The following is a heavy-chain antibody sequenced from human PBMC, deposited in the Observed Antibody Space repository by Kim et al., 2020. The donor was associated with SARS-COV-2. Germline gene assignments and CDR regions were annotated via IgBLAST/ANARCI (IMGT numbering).Heavy chain of an antibody. CDR2: IKESGSEK. CDR3: ARCSVAGPGDDF. V-gene: IGHV3-7*03. D-gene: IGHD2-15*01. CDR1: GFTFSNYC. J-gene: IGHJ4*02. Sequence: GGSLRLSCVTSGFTFSNYCMSWVRQAPGKGLEWVANIKESGSEKYYVDSVRGRFTISRDNARNSLYLQMKSLRVEDTAVYYCARCSVAGPGDDFWGQGILVTVSS.